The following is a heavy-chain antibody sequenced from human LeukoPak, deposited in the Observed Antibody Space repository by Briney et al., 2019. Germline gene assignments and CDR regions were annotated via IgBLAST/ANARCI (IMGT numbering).Heavy chain of an antibody. CDR2: INPSSGDT. CDR1: GYSFTSYF. CDR3: ARRDCSSRSCLTNWFDP. D-gene: IGHD2-2*01. J-gene: IGHJ5*02. V-gene: IGHV1-46*01. Sequence: GASVKVSCKPSGYSFTSYFIHWVRQAPGQGLEWMGIINPSSGDTDYAQNFQGRVTMTRDTSTSTVYRELRSLRSEDTAVYLCARRDCSSRSCLTNWFDPWGQGTLVTVSS.